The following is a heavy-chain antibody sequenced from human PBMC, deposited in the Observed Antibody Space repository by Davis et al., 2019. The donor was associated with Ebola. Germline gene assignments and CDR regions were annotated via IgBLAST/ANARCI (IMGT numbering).Heavy chain of an antibody. CDR2: ISYDGSNK. V-gene: IGHV3-30*03. D-gene: IGHD3-3*01. CDR1: GFTFSSYG. J-gene: IGHJ6*04. Sequence: PGGSLRLSCAASGFTFSSYGMHWVRQAPGKGLEWVAVISYDGSNKYYADSVKGRFTISRDNAKNSLYLQMNSLRAEDTAVYYCARDLLEPEYYYYGMDVWGKGATVIVSS. CDR3: ARDLLEPEYYYYGMDV.